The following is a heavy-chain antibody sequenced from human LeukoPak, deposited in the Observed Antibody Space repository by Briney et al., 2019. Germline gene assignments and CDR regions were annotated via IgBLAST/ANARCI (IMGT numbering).Heavy chain of an antibody. CDR3: ATAPSLRFLEWLLPPFDY. Sequence: GASVKVSCKVSGYTLTELSMHWVRQAPGKGLEWMGGFDPEDGETIYAQKFQGRVTMTEDTSTDTAYMELSNLRSEDTAVYYCATAPSLRFLEWLLPPFDYWGQGTLVTVSS. J-gene: IGHJ4*02. CDR1: GYTLTELS. CDR2: FDPEDGET. D-gene: IGHD3-3*01. V-gene: IGHV1-24*01.